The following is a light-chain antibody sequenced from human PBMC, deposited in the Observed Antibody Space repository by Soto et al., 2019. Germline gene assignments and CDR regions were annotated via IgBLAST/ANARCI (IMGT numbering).Light chain of an antibody. J-gene: IGKJ5*01. CDR1: QSFRGL. V-gene: IGKV3-11*01. Sequence: EVVLTHSPVTLSLSPGERATLSCRASQSFRGLLAWYQQKPGQAPRLLIYYAYNRATGIPPRFSGSGSGTDFTLTISSLEPEDSAVYYCQQRHMWPITFGQGTRLEIK. CDR2: YAY. CDR3: QQRHMWPIT.